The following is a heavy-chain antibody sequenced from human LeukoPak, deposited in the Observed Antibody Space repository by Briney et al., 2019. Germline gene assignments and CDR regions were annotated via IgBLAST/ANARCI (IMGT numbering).Heavy chain of an antibody. V-gene: IGHV1-58*02. D-gene: IGHD3-10*01. Sequence: SVKVSCKASGFTFTSSAMQWVRQARGQRLEWIGWIVVGSGNTNYAQKFQERVTITRDMSTSTAYMELSSLRSEDTAVYYCAALSSLTYYYGMDVWGQGTTVTVPS. CDR1: GFTFTSSA. J-gene: IGHJ6*02. CDR2: IVVGSGNT. CDR3: AALSSLTYYYGMDV.